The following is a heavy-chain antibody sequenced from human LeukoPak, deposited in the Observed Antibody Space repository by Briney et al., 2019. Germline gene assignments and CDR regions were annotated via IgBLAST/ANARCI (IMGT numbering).Heavy chain of an antibody. V-gene: IGHV3-30*18. J-gene: IGHJ4*02. CDR1: GFTFSSYG. D-gene: IGHD2-21*02. CDR2: ISYDGSNK. CDR3: AKDQPYCGGDCYPGLDY. Sequence: GGSLRLSCAASGFTFSSYGMHWVRQAPGKGLEGVAVISYDGSNKYYADSVKGRFTISRDNSKNTLYLQMNSLRAQDMAMYYCAKDQPYCGGDCYPGLDYWGQGTLVTVSS.